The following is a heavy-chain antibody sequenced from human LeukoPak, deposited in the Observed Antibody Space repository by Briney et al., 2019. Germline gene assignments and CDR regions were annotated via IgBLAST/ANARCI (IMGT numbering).Heavy chain of an antibody. V-gene: IGHV3-23*01. CDR3: AREGGYDFGY. CDR1: GFTFSSYG. J-gene: IGHJ4*02. D-gene: IGHD5-12*01. CDR2: ISDSGDST. Sequence: PGGSLRLSCAASGFTFSSYGMTWVRQAPGKGLEWVSAISDSGDSTYYADSVKGRCTISRDNSKNTLYLQMNSLRAEDTAVYYCAREGGYDFGYWGQGTLVTVSS.